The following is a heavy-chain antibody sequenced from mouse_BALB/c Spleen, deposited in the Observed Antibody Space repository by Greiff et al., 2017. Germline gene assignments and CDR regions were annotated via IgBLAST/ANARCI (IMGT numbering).Heavy chain of an antibody. D-gene: IGHD1-2*01. V-gene: IGHV14-3*02. CDR2: IDPANGNT. CDR3: ARDTTATYYFDY. J-gene: IGHJ2*01. CDR1: GFNIKDTY. Sequence: VQLQQSGAELVKPGASVKLSCTASGFNIKDTYMHWVKQRPEQGLEWIGRIDPANGNTKYDPKFQGKATITADTSSITAYLQLSSLTSEDTAVYYCARDTTATYYFDYWGQGTTLTVSS.